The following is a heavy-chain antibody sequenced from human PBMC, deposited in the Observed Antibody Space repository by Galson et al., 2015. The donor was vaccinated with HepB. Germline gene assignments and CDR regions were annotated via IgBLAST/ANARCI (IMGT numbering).Heavy chain of an antibody. V-gene: IGHV3-30-3*01. Sequence: SLRLSCAASGFTFSAYALNWVRQAPGKGLDWVAFISYVGSNQYYADSVKGRFTISRDTSKNTLYLQMNSPRAEDTAVYYCARDFRYCSSAGCHSGHIIWGQGTMVTVSS. CDR1: GFTFSAYA. J-gene: IGHJ3*02. CDR2: ISYVGSNQ. D-gene: IGHD2-2*02. CDR3: ARDFRYCSSAGCHSGHII.